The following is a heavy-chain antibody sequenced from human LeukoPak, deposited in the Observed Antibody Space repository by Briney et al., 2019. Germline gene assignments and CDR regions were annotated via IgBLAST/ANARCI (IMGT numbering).Heavy chain of an antibody. J-gene: IGHJ5*02. CDR3: ARDRCGGDCYSFNNWFDP. D-gene: IGHD2-21*02. CDR2: ISAYNGNT. V-gene: IGHV1-18*01. CDR1: GYTFTSYG. Sequence: WASVKVSCKASGYTFTSYGISWVRQAPGQGLEWMGWISAYNGNTNYAQKLQGRVTMTTDTSTSTAYMELRSLRSDDTAVYYCARDRCGGDCYSFNNWFDPSRQGTLVTVSS.